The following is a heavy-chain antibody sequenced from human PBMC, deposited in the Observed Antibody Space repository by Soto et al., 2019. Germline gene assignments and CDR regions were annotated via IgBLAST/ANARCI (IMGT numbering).Heavy chain of an antibody. CDR3: AKSKAHYDFWSGYGGLDY. CDR2: ISGSGGST. CDR1: GFTFSSYA. V-gene: IGHV3-23*01. Sequence: GGSLRLSCAASGFTFSSYAMSWVRQAPGRGLEWVSAISGSGGSTYYADSVKGRFTISRDNSKNTLYLQMNSLRAEDTAVYYCAKSKAHYDFWSGYGGLDYWGQGTLVTVSS. J-gene: IGHJ4*02. D-gene: IGHD3-3*01.